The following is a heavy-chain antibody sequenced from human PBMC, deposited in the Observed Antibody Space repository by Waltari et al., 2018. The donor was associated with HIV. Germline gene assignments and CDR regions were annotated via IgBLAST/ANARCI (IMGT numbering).Heavy chain of an antibody. CDR3: AASPERPGFEAPLFFFDY. CDR1: RDVFTNFS. J-gene: IGHJ4*02. Sequence: VQLVQSGAEMKKPGSSVRVSCKCSRDVFTNFSFNWLRQAPGPRPEWMAGITPVFGTTDYARKFRGRVTLSADKSASTIDMDLRSLSSGDTAVYYCAASPERPGFEAPLFFFDYWGQGTLITVSS. D-gene: IGHD5-12*01. V-gene: IGHV1-69*13. CDR2: ITPVFGTT.